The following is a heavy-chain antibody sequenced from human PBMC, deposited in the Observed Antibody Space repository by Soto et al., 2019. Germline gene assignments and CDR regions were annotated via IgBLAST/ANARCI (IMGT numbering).Heavy chain of an antibody. J-gene: IGHJ4*02. CDR3: ATLTGVRYYFDS. D-gene: IGHD3-9*01. V-gene: IGHV1-24*01. Sequence: ASVKVSCKVSGYTLTELSMHCVRQAPGKGLEWMGGFDPEDGETIYAQKFQGRVTMTEDTSTDTAYMELSSLRSEDTAVYYCATLTGVRYYFDSWGQGTLVTVSS. CDR1: GYTLTELS. CDR2: FDPEDGET.